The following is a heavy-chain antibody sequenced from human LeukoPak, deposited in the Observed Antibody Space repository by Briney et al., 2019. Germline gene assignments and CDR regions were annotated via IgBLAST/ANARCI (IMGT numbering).Heavy chain of an antibody. CDR3: ARDSDVDTAMVLHDAFDI. CDR2: ISSSSSYI. Sequence: GGSLRLSCAASGFTFSSYSMNWVRQAPGKGLEWVSSISSSSSYIYYADSVKGRFTISRDNAKNSLYLQMNSLRAEDTAVYYCARDSDVDTAMVLHDAFDIWGQGTMVTVSS. J-gene: IGHJ3*02. CDR1: GFTFSSYS. V-gene: IGHV3-21*01. D-gene: IGHD5-18*01.